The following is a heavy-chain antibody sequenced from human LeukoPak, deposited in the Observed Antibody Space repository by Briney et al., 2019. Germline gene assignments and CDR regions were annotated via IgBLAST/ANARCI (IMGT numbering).Heavy chain of an antibody. CDR3: ARDKLGLGELSLYDQ. Sequence: GASVKVSCKASGYTFTTYYIHWVRQAPGQGLEWMGLITPSSGATSYAQNFQGRVTMTRDTSISTAYMELSRLRSDDTAMYYCARDKLGLGELSLYDQWGQGTLVTVFS. CDR1: GYTFTTYY. J-gene: IGHJ5*02. D-gene: IGHD3-16*02. V-gene: IGHV1-2*02. CDR2: ITPSSGAT.